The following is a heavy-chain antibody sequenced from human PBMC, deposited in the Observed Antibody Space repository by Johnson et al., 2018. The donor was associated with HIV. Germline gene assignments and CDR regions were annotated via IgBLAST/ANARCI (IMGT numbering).Heavy chain of an antibody. CDR1: GFNVDDDA. CDR3: ARSKDCSGGSCPDAFDI. V-gene: IGHV3-30-3*01. J-gene: IGHJ3*02. Sequence: QVQLVESGGGLVQPGGSLRLSCAASGFNVDDDALSWVRQVPGKGLEWVAVISYDGSNKYYADSVKGRFTISRDNSKNTFYLQMNSLRAEDTAVYYCARSKDCSGGSCPDAFDIWGQGTMLIVSS. CDR2: ISYDGSNK. D-gene: IGHD2-15*01.